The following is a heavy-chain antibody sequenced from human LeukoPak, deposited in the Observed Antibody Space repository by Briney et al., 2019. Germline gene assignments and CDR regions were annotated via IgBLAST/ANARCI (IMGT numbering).Heavy chain of an antibody. Sequence: ASVTVSFTASGYTFTSYGISWVRQAPGQGLEWMGWISAYNGNTNYAQKLQGRVTMTTDTSTSTAYMELRSLRSDDTAVYYCARDYYYDSSGPVRYWGQGTLVTVSS. V-gene: IGHV1-18*01. CDR1: GYTFTSYG. CDR2: ISAYNGNT. D-gene: IGHD3-22*01. CDR3: ARDYYYDSSGPVRY. J-gene: IGHJ4*02.